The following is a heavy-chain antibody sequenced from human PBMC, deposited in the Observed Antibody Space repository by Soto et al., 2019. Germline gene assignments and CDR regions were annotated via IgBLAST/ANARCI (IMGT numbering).Heavy chain of an antibody. J-gene: IGHJ6*02. CDR3: ARHRRWGYYGMDV. D-gene: IGHD1-26*01. V-gene: IGHV5-51*01. CDR1: GYSFTSYW. CDR2: IYPGDSDT. Sequence: PGESLKISCKGSGYSFTSYWIGWVRQMPGKGLEWMGIIYPGDSDTRYSPSFQGQVTTSADKSISTAYLQWSSLKASDTAMYYCARHRRWGYYGMDVWGQGTTVTVSS.